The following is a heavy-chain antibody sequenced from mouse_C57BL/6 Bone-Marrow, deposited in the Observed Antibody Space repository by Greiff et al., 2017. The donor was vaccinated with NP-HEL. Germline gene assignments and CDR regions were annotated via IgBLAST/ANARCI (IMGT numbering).Heavy chain of an antibody. V-gene: IGHV1-61*01. Sequence: QVQLQQPGAELVRPGSSVKLSCKASGYTFTSYWMDWVKQRPRQGLEWIGNIYPSDSETHYNQKFKDKATLTVDKSSSTAYMQLSSLTSEDSAVYYCARVGMKNWFAYWGQGTLVTVSA. D-gene: IGHD1-1*01. CDR1: GYTFTSYW. CDR2: IYPSDSET. J-gene: IGHJ3*01. CDR3: ARVGMKNWFAY.